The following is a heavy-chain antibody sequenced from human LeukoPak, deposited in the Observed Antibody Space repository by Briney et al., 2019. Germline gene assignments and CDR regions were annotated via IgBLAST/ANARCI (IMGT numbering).Heavy chain of an antibody. CDR1: GFTFSDYY. CDR2: IKQDGSEK. CDR3: ARDVERITMVRGSYYMDV. J-gene: IGHJ6*03. Sequence: PGGSLRLSCAASGFTFSDYYMNWVRQAPGKGLEWVANIKQDGSEKYYVDSVKGRFTISRDNAKNSLYLQMNSLRAEDTAVYYCARDVERITMVRGSYYMDVWGKGTTVTVSS. V-gene: IGHV3-7*01. D-gene: IGHD3-10*01.